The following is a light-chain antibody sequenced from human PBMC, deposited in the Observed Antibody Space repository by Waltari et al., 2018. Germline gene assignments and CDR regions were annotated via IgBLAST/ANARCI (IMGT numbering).Light chain of an antibody. CDR1: NSDVGSYNV. CDR3: SSYAGDNIVV. J-gene: IGLJ2*01. CDR2: GVT. Sequence: QSALTQPASVSGSLGQSITISCTGTNSDVGSYNVVPWHQQHPSKAPQRLLDGVTKRPSGVSTRFSGSKSGNTASMTISGLQAEDEADYYCSSYAGDNIVVFGGGTRLTVV. V-gene: IGLV2-23*02.